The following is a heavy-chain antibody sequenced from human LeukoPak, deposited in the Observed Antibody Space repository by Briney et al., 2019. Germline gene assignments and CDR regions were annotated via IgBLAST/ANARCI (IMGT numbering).Heavy chain of an antibody. CDR2: INTNTGNP. J-gene: IGHJ4*02. CDR1: GYTFTSYA. V-gene: IGHV7-4-1*02. Sequence: GASVKVSCKASGYTFTSYAMNWVRQAPGQGLEWMGWINTNTGNPTYAQGFTGRFVFSLDTSVSTAYLQISSLKAEDTAVYYCARGRAKYYYGSGSLYYFDYWGQGTLVTVSS. CDR3: ARGRAKYYYGSGSLYYFDY. D-gene: IGHD3-10*01.